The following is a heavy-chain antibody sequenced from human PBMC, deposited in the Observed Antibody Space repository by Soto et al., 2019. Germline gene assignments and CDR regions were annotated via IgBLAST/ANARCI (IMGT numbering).Heavy chain of an antibody. D-gene: IGHD2-2*01. CDR2: VTGNSALT. CDR1: GFTFSTYA. Sequence: EVQLLESGGGLVQPGGSLRLSCAASGFTFSTYAMTWVRQAPGKGLEWVSTVTGNSALTFYADSVKGRSTISRDNSKNSLYLQMSSLSAEDTAVYYCAKHRDCSSAVCPACQWFDSWGQGTLVTVSS. J-gene: IGHJ5*01. CDR3: AKHRDCSSAVCPACQWFDS. V-gene: IGHV3-23*01.